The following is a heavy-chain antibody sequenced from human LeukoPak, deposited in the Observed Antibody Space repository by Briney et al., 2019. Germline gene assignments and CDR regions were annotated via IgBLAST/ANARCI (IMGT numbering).Heavy chain of an antibody. CDR2: INIGGTNT. CDR1: GFTFNDYY. J-gene: IGHJ4*02. Sequence: NPGGSLTLSCAASGFTFNDYYMSWIRQPPGKGLEWISYINIGGTNTHYADSVKGRFTISRDNAKNSLYLQMDSLRAEDTAVYYCARVIGSYGDSAYWGQGTLVTVSS. V-gene: IGHV3-11*04. CDR3: ARVIGSYGDSAY. D-gene: IGHD3-16*01.